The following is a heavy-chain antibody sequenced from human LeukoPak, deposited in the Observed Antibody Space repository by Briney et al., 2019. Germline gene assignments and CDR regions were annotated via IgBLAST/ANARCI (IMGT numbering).Heavy chain of an antibody. CDR3: ARGHPGAFEI. V-gene: IGHV3-48*03. CDR1: GFTFSRYE. CDR2: ISGSEKTI. Sequence: GGSLRLSCAASGFTFSRYEMSWVRQAPGKGLEWTSYISGSEKTIVYADSVKGRFTISRDSARNSLFLQMNSLRVEDRAVYYCARGHPGAFEIWGQGTMVTVSS. J-gene: IGHJ3*02.